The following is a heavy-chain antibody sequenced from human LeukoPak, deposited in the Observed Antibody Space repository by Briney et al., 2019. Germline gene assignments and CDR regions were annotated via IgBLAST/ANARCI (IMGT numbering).Heavy chain of an antibody. CDR3: ARDRYCIGGICYSGRFDP. D-gene: IGHD2-15*01. Sequence: SETLSLTCTVSGGSMNDYYWSWIRQPPGKGXXXXXXXXXSGSTNYNPSLKSRVSISIDTSKNQFSLKLSSVTAAGTAVYYCARDRYCIGGICYSGRFDPWGRGSLVTVSS. CDR2: XXXSGST. V-gene: IGHV4-59*01. J-gene: IGHJ5*02. CDR1: GGSMNDYY.